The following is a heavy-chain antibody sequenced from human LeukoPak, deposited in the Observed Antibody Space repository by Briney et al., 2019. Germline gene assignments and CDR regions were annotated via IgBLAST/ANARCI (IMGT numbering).Heavy chain of an antibody. Sequence: SETLSLTCAVYGGSFSGYYWTWIRQPPGKGLEWIGEINHSGSANYNPALKSRVTVSVDTSKNQFSLKLSSVTAADTAVYYCARGRGLVANSDILTAYYPHLDSWGQGTLVTVSS. CDR1: GGSFSGYY. CDR3: ARGRGLVANSDILTAYYPHLDS. D-gene: IGHD3-9*01. CDR2: INHSGSA. V-gene: IGHV4-34*01. J-gene: IGHJ4*02.